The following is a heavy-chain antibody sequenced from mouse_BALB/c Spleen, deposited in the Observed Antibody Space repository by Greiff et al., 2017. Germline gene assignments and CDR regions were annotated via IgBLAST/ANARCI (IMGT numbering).Heavy chain of an antibody. CDR1: GFTFTDYY. J-gene: IGHJ3*01. Sequence: EVHLVESGGGLVQPGGSLRLSCATSGFTFTDYYMSWVRQPPGKALEWLGFIRNKVNGYTTEYSASVKGRFTISRDNSHSILYLQMNTRRAEDSAADYCARGDANPFAYWGQGTLVTVSA. CDR3: ARGDANPFAY. CDR2: IRNKVNGYTT. D-gene: IGHD2-13*01. V-gene: IGHV7-3*02.